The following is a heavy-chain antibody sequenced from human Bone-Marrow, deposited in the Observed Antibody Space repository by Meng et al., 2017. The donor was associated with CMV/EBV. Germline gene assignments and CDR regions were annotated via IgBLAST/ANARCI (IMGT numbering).Heavy chain of an antibody. CDR3: ASKGDYLGN. Sequence: LSLTCAASGFTFSSYWMSWVRQAPGKGLEWVANIKQDGSEKYYVDSVKGRFTISRDNAKNSLYLQMNSLRAEDTAVYYCASKGDYLGNWGQGTLVTVSS. V-gene: IGHV3-7*01. CDR2: IKQDGSEK. D-gene: IGHD4-17*01. J-gene: IGHJ4*02. CDR1: GFTFSSYW.